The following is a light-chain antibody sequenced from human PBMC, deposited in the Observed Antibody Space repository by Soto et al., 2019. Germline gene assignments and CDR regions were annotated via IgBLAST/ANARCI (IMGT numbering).Light chain of an antibody. V-gene: IGKV1-5*01. CDR1: QSISRW. CDR3: QQYSNYYS. Sequence: DTQMTQSPSTLSASVGDRVTITCRASQSISRWLAWYQQAPGKAPKLLIFDASNLESGVPSRFSGSGSGTEFTLTISSLHPDDFATYYCQQYSNYYSFGQGTKLEIK. CDR2: DAS. J-gene: IGKJ2*03.